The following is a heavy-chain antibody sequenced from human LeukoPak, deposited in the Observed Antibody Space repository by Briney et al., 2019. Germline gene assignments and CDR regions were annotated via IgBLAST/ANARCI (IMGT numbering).Heavy chain of an antibody. V-gene: IGHV3-7*01. CDR2: IKQDGSEK. Sequence: GGSLRLSCAASGFTFSSYAMSWVRQAPGKGLEWVANIKQDGSEKYYVDSVKGRFTISRDNAKNSLYLQMNSLRAEDTAVYYCARDGVTTDSYYYYMDVWGKGTTVTVSS. CDR1: GFTFSSYA. D-gene: IGHD4-17*01. J-gene: IGHJ6*03. CDR3: ARDGVTTDSYYYYMDV.